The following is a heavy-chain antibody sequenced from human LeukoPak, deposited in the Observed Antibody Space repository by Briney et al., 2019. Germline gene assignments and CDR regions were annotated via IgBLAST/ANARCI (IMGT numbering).Heavy chain of an antibody. V-gene: IGHV1-8*01. CDR3: ARGGNHDYGDAFDI. J-gene: IGHJ3*02. CDR2: MNPNSGNT. D-gene: IGHD4-17*01. Sequence: GASVKVSCKASGYTFTSYDINWVRQATGQGLEWMGWMNPNSGNTGYVQKFQGRVTMTRNTSISTAYMELSSLRSEDTAVYYCARGGNHDYGDAFDIWGQGTMVTVSS. CDR1: GYTFTSYD.